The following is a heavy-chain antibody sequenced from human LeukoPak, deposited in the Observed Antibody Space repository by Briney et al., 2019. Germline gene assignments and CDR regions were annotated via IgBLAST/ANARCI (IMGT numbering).Heavy chain of an antibody. CDR3: ARDWGYGGNWGLRY. J-gene: IGHJ4*02. Sequence: SETLSLTCTVSGGSISSSSYYWGWIRQPPGKGLEWIGSIYYSGSTYYNPSLNSRVTISVDTSKNQFSLKLSSVTAADTAVYYCARDWGYGGNWGLRYWGQGTLVTVSS. D-gene: IGHD4-23*01. CDR2: IYYSGST. V-gene: IGHV4-39*07. CDR1: GGSISSSSYY.